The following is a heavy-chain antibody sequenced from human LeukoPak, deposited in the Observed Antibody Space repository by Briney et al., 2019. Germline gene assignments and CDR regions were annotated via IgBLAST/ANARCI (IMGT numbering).Heavy chain of an antibody. CDR2: ISSSGSTI. V-gene: IGHV3-11*01. CDR1: GFTSSDYY. CDR3: ARAAYESGGFDV. J-gene: IGHJ3*01. Sequence: GALRLSCAASGFTSSDYYMSWIRQAPGKGLEWVSYISSSGSTIYYADSVKGRFTISRDNAKNSLYLQMNSLRAEDTAVYYCARAAYESGGFDVWGQGTMVTVSS. D-gene: IGHD5-12*01.